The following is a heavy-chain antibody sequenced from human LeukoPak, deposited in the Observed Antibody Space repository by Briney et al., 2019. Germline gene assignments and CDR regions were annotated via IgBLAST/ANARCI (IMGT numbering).Heavy chain of an antibody. Sequence: PGGSLRLSCAASGFTFSSYSMNWVRQAPGKGLEWVSAISGSGGSTYYADSVKGRFTISRDNSKNTLYLQMNSLRAEDTAVYYCAKLGGILTGYYPFDYWGQGTLVTVSS. CDR3: AKLGGILTGYYPFDY. CDR2: ISGSGGST. D-gene: IGHD3-9*01. V-gene: IGHV3-23*01. CDR1: GFTFSSYS. J-gene: IGHJ4*02.